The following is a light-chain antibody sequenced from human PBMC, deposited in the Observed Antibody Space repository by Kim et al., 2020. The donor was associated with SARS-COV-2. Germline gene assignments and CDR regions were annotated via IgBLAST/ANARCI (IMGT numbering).Light chain of an antibody. V-gene: IGLV2-14*03. CDR3: SSYVSLSTNVI. CDR1: SSDVSAYNY. Sequence: QSALTQPASVSGSPGQSITISCTGASSDVSAYNYVSWYQQHPGKAPKLMIYDVVNRPSGVSNRFSGSKSDNTASLTISGLQAEDEADYYCSSYVSLSTNVIFGGGTQLTVL. J-gene: IGLJ2*01. CDR2: DVV.